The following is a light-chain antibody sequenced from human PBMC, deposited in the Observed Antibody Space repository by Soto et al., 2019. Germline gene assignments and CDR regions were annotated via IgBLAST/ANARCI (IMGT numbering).Light chain of an antibody. V-gene: IGLV2-14*01. CDR2: DVS. J-gene: IGLJ1*01. CDR3: SSYTSSSTYV. CDR1: SSDVGGYNY. Sequence: SALTQPASVSGSPGQSITISCTGTSSDVGGYNYVSWYQQHPGKAPKLMIYDVSNRPSGVSNRFSGSKSGNTASLTISGLQAGDEADYYCSSYTSSSTYVFGTGTKVTVL.